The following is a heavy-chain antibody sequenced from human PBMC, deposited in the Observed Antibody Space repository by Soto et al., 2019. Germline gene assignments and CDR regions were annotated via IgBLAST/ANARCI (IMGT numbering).Heavy chain of an antibody. V-gene: IGHV4-31*03. CDR3: ARGTMLRGPGYYYGLDV. CDR1: GASFSQSGRF. Sequence: PSETLSLTCTVSGASFSQSGRFWAWIRQFPGKGLEWVGYIYSSGSTHYNPSLQSRLSLSLDTSKSQFSLNLTSVTAADTAIYYCARGTMLRGPGYYYGLDVWGQGTTVTVSS. D-gene: IGHD3-10*01. CDR2: IYSSGST. J-gene: IGHJ6*02.